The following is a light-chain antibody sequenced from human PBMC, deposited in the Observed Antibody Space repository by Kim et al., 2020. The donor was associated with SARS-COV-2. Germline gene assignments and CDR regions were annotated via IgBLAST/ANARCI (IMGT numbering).Light chain of an antibody. CDR1: SSDVGGYNS. CDR2: EVS. Sequence: SALTQPPSASGSPGQSVTISCTGTSSDVGGYNSVSWYQQHPGQAPKLMIYEVSKRPSGVPDRFSGSKSGNTASLTVSGLQAEDEADYYCSSYAGSKNVFGTGTKVTVL. J-gene: IGLJ1*01. CDR3: SSYAGSKNV. V-gene: IGLV2-8*01.